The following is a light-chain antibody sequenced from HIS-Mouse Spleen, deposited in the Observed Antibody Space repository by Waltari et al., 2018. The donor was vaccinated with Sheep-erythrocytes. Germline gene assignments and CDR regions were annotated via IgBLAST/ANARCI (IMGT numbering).Light chain of an antibody. CDR3: SSYAGSNNWV. CDR1: SSDFGGHNY. J-gene: IGLJ3*02. CDR2: EVS. V-gene: IGLV2-8*01. Sequence: QSALTQPPSASGSPGQSVTISCTGPSSDFGGHNYVSWYQQHPGKAPKLMIYEVSKRPSGVPDRFSGSKSGNTASLTVSGLQAEDEADYYCSSYAGSNNWVFGGGTKLTVL.